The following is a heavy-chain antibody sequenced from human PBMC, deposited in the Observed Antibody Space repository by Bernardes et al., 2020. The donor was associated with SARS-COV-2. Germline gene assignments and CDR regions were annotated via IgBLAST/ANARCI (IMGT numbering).Heavy chain of an antibody. CDR1: GVSFSGYY. CDR3: ASSNKYYYYYYGMDV. CDR2: INHSGST. Sequence: SETLSLTCAVYGVSFSGYYWSWIRQPPGKGLEWIGEINHSGSTNYNPSLKSRVTISVDTSKNQFSLKLSSVTAADTAVYYCASSNKYYYYYYGMDVWGQGTTVTVSS. V-gene: IGHV4-34*01. J-gene: IGHJ6*02.